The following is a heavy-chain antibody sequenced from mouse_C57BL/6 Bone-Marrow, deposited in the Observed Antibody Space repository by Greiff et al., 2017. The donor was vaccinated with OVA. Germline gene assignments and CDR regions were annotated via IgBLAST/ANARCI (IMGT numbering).Heavy chain of an antibody. CDR2: INPNNGGT. V-gene: IGHV1-26*01. CDR1: GYTFTDYY. Sequence: EVQLQQSGPELVKPGASVKISCKASGYTFTDYYMNWVKQSHGKSLEWIGDINPNNGGTSYNQKFKGKATLTVDKSSSTAYMELRSLTSEDSAVYYCAREGVLRTTYIDVWGTGTTVTVSS. CDR3: AREGVLRTTYIDV. D-gene: IGHD1-1*01. J-gene: IGHJ1*03.